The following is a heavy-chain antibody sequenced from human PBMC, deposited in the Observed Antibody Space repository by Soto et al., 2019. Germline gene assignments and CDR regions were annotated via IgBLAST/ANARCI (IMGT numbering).Heavy chain of an antibody. J-gene: IGHJ3*02. CDR1: GYTFTSYG. CDR3: ARDFYHSGAQWYDTFDI. V-gene: IGHV1-18*01. CDR2: VSTYNGDT. Sequence: QVQLVQSGVEVKKPGASVKVSCKASGYTFTSYGISWVRQAPGQGLEWMGWVSTYNGDTNYAQKFQDRVTMTKDTSTRTVYMELRSLRSDVTAVYYCARDFYHSGAQWYDTFDIWGQGTLVTVSS. D-gene: IGHD2-15*01.